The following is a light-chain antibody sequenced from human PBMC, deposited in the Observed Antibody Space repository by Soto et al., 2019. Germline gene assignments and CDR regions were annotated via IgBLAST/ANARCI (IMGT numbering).Light chain of an antibody. J-gene: IGLJ2*01. CDR2: EGS. Sequence: QSALTQPASVSGSPGQSITISCTGTSSDVGSYNLVSWYQQHPGKAPKLMIYEGSKRPSGVSNRFSGSKSGNTASLTISGLQAEDEADYYCCSYAGSQVFGGGPQLTV. CDR1: SSDVGSYNL. CDR3: CSYAGSQV. V-gene: IGLV2-23*01.